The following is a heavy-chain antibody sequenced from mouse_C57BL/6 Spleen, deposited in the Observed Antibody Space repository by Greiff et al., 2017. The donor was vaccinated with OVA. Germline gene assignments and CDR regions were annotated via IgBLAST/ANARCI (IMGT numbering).Heavy chain of an antibody. CDR1: GYAFSSYW. Sequence: QVQLQQSGAELVKPGASVKISCKASGYAFSSYWMNWVKQRPGKGLEWIGQICPGDGDTNYNGKFQGKATLTADKSSRTAYMQLSSLISDDSAVYFCARGGYYDPLYAMDYWGQGTSVTVSS. CDR3: ARGGYYDPLYAMDY. J-gene: IGHJ4*01. V-gene: IGHV1-80*01. CDR2: ICPGDGDT. D-gene: IGHD2-4*01.